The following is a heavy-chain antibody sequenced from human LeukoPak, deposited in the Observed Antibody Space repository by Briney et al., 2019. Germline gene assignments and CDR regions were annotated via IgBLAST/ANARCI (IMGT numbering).Heavy chain of an antibody. CDR1: GFTVSSNY. CDR3: ARRRAASWSFDS. CDR2: IYTDGRT. Sequence: PGGSLRLSCAASGFTVSSNYMGWVRQAPGKGLEWVSVIYTDGRTYSADSMKGRFTLSRDNSKNTLYLQMSSLRAEDTAVYYCARRRAASWSFDSWGQGTLVTVSS. J-gene: IGHJ4*02. V-gene: IGHV3-66*04. D-gene: IGHD6-13*01.